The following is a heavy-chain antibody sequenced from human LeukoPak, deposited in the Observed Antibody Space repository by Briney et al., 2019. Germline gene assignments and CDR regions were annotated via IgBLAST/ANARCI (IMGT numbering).Heavy chain of an antibody. CDR2: IQSKADGGTI. Sequence: GGSLRLSCAASGFTFSNAWMSWVRQAAGKGLEWLGRIQSKADGGTIEYAAPVKGRFTISRDDPKNTPYLQMNSLKTEDTAVYYCTTGYSSSWYGWGQGTLVTVSS. J-gene: IGHJ4*02. CDR1: GFTFSNAW. D-gene: IGHD6-13*01. V-gene: IGHV3-15*01. CDR3: TTGYSSSWYG.